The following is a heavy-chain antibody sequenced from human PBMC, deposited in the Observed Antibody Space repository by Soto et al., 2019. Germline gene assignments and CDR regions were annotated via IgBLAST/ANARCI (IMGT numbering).Heavy chain of an antibody. CDR1: GFTFSSYA. V-gene: IGHV3-23*01. D-gene: IGHD2-15*01. CDR3: AKGGLGYCSGGSCHFTDYFDY. Sequence: EVQLLESGGGLVQPGGSLRLSCAASGFTFSSYAMSWVRQAPGKGLEWVSAISGSGGSTYYADSVKGRFTISRDNSKNTLYLQMKSLRAEDTAVYYCAKGGLGYCSGGSCHFTDYFDYWGQGTLVTVSS. J-gene: IGHJ4*02. CDR2: ISGSGGST.